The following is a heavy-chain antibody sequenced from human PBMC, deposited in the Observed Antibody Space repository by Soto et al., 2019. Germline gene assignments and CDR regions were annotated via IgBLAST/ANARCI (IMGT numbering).Heavy chain of an antibody. CDR3: ARETQWLELFDH. Sequence: GGSLRLSCAASGFTFSSYSMNWVRQAPGKGLEWVSYISSSSRSIYYADSVQGRFTISRDNAKNSLYLQMNSLRDEDTAVYFCARETQWLELFDHWGQGTLVTVSS. D-gene: IGHD6-19*01. V-gene: IGHV3-48*02. CDR2: ISSSSRSI. CDR1: GFTFSSYS. J-gene: IGHJ4*02.